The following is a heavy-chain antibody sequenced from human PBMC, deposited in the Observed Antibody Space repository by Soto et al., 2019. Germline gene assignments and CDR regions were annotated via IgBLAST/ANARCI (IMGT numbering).Heavy chain of an antibody. V-gene: IGHV4-34*01. D-gene: IGHD5-18*01. CDR1: VGSFGGYY. CDR3: ARGARYRYGYPLDY. Sequence: QVQLQQWGAGLLKPSETLSLTCAVYVGSFGGYYCTWIRQPPGTGLEWIGEINHGGSTYYNPSLKSRVTISEDTSKNQLSLRLKSVPAADTAVYYCARGARYRYGYPLDYWGQGTLVTVSP. J-gene: IGHJ4*02. CDR2: INHGGST.